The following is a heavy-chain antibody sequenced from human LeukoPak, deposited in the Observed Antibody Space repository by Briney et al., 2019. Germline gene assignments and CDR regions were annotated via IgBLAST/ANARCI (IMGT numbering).Heavy chain of an antibody. CDR1: GFTFSNYW. CDR2: IKQDGSEK. J-gene: IGHJ4*02. V-gene: IGHV3-7*01. D-gene: IGHD3-10*01. CDR3: ASSSWRGAPEALDY. Sequence: GGSLRLSCAASGFTFSNYWISWVRQAPGKGLEWVANIKQDGSEKYYVDSVKGRFTISRDNAKNSLYLQMNSLRAEDTAVYYCASSSWRGAPEALDYWGQGTLVTVSS.